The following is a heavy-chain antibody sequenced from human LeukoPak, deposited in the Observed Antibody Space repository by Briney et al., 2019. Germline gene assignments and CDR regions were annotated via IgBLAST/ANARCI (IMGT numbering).Heavy chain of an antibody. CDR1: GYTFTGYY. CDR2: INPHSGGT. Sequence: GASVKVSCKASGYTFTGYYIHWVRQAPGQGLEWMGWINPHSGGTTYAQSFQGRVTMTRDTSISAAYMELSSLRSDDTAVYYCARDRHNTRTLDYWGQGTLVTVSS. D-gene: IGHD1-14*01. J-gene: IGHJ4*02. V-gene: IGHV1-2*02. CDR3: ARDRHNTRTLDY.